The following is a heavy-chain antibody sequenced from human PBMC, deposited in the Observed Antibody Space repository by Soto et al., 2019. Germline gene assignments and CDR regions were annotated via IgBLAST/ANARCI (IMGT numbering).Heavy chain of an antibody. Sequence: VASVKVSCKTSGYTFIGCYVHWVRQVPGQGLEWMGWINPNNGGTKYAQRFQGRLTMTRDTSINTACMELSRLTTDDTAVYYCARRRGNYPITEFLQYWGQGTLVTVSS. CDR2: INPNNGGT. D-gene: IGHD3-10*01. J-gene: IGHJ1*01. CDR3: ARRRGNYPITEFLQY. V-gene: IGHV1-2*02. CDR1: GYTFIGCY.